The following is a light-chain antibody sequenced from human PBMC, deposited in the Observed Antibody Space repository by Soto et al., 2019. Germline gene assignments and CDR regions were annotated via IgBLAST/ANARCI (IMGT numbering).Light chain of an antibody. CDR3: QQYGFFLT. V-gene: IGKV1-5*03. CDR2: RAA. CDR1: QGIDTA. Sequence: DVQMTHSPSTLSASVGDTLTITCRASQGIDTALAWYQQKPGKAPNLLIYRAANLESGVPSRFSGSGSGTEFTLAISSLQPDDVATYYCQQYGFFLTFGQGTKLEIK. J-gene: IGKJ2*01.